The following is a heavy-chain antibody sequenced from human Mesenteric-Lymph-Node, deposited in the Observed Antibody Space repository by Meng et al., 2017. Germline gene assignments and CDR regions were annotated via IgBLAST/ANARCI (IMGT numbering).Heavy chain of an antibody. CDR2: ISSSGSTI. Sequence: GGSLRLSCAASGFTFSDYYMSWIRQAPGKGLEWVSYISSSGSTIYYADSVKGRFTISRDNSKNTLYLQMNSLRAEDTAVYYCARDLEGYCSGGSCTPSWFDPWGQGTLVTVSS. J-gene: IGHJ5*02. CDR3: ARDLEGYCSGGSCTPSWFDP. CDR1: GFTFSDYY. V-gene: IGHV3-11*04. D-gene: IGHD2-15*01.